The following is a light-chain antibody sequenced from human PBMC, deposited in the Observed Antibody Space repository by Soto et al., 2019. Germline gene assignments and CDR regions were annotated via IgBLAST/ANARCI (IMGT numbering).Light chain of an antibody. CDR1: TGAVTSGSC. CDR2: STS. V-gene: IGLV7-43*01. CDR3: LLYYGGTWV. J-gene: IGLJ3*02. Sequence: QTVVTQEPSLTVSPGGTVTLTCASSTGAVTSGSCPNWFQQKPGQAPRALIYSTSNQHSWTPVRFSGSLLGGKAALTLSGVQPEDEAEYYCLLYYGGTWVFGGGTQLTVL.